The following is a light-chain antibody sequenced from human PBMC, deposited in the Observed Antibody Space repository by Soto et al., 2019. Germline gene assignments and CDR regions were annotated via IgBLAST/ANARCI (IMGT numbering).Light chain of an antibody. CDR3: QQYNQWTIT. Sequence: ELVMTQSPATASVCAGVIPTLSCRASQSVGSSLAWYQQKPGQAPRLLIYGISTRATGLPGRFSGSGFGTEFTLNISRLQSEDFAVFYCQQYNQWTITFGPGTRLRL. CDR1: QSVGSS. CDR2: GIS. V-gene: IGKV3-15*01. J-gene: IGKJ5*01.